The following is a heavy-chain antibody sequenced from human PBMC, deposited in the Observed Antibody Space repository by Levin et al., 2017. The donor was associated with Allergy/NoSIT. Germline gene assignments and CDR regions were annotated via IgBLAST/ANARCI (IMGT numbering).Heavy chain of an antibody. Sequence: GGSLRLSCAASGFTFSSYSMNWVRQAPGKGLEWVSSISSSSSYIYYADSVKGRFTISRDNAKNSLYLQMNSLRAEDTAVYYCARDSDLWFGELLRSYYYYGMDVWGQGTTVTVSS. CDR3: ARDSDLWFGELLRSYYYYGMDV. D-gene: IGHD3-10*01. CDR1: GFTFSSYS. CDR2: ISSSSSYI. V-gene: IGHV3-21*01. J-gene: IGHJ6*02.